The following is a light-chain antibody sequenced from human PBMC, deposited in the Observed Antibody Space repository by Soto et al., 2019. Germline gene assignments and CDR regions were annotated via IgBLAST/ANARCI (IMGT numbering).Light chain of an antibody. J-gene: IGKJ1*01. CDR3: HHYVSSSG. V-gene: IGKV3D-20*01. CDR1: QSVSNNY. CDR2: DAS. Sequence: EMVLTQSPATLSLSPGERATLSCGASQSVSNNYLAWYQQKPGLAPRLLIYDASSMVTGIPDRFSGSWSATDFTLTLSRLEPEDFAVYYCHHYVSSSGFGQATKVDIK.